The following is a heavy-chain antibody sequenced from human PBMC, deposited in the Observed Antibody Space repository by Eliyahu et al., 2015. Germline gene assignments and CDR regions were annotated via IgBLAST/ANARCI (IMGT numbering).Heavy chain of an antibody. CDR2: IKQDGSEK. J-gene: IGHJ4*02. D-gene: IGHD3-3*01. V-gene: IGHV3-7*01. CDR1: GFTXSSYW. Sequence: EVQLVESGGGLVQPGGSLXLSWXASGFTXSSYWXSWVRQAPGKGLEWVANIKQDGSEKYYVDSVKGRFTISRDNAKNSLYLQMNSLRAEDTAVYYCARVPYDFWSGYYFDYWGQGTLVTVSS. CDR3: ARVPYDFWSGYYFDY.